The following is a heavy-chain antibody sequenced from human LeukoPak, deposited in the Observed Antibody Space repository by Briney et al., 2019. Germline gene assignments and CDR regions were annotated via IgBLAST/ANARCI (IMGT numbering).Heavy chain of an antibody. D-gene: IGHD5-24*01. J-gene: IGHJ3*02. Sequence: GASVKVSCKASGNIFTSSYTHWVRQAPGQGLEWMGVINPSDGTRNYAQKFQGRVTMTRDMSTSTVYMDLSSLRSEDTAVYYCARVRDGYNDAYDIWGQGTMVTVTS. CDR3: ARVRDGYNDAYDI. V-gene: IGHV1-46*01. CDR2: INPSDGTR. CDR1: GNIFTSSY.